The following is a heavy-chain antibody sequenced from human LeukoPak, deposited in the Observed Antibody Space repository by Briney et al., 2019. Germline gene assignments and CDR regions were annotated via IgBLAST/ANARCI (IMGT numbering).Heavy chain of an antibody. CDR1: GYTFTSYG. D-gene: IGHD6-13*01. Sequence: GASVKVSCKASGYTFTSYGISWVRQAPGQGLEWTGWISAYNGNTNYAQKLQGRVTMTTDTSTSTAYMELRSLRSDDTAVYYCAGGDPYSSSWYSEYFQHWGQGTLVTVSS. V-gene: IGHV1-18*04. CDR2: ISAYNGNT. J-gene: IGHJ1*01. CDR3: AGGDPYSSSWYSEYFQH.